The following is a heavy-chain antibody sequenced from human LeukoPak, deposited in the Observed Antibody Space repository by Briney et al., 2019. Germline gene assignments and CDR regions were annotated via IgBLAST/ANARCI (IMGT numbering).Heavy chain of an antibody. J-gene: IGHJ4*02. CDR3: TTHSMTTVTLFDY. CDR1: GFTFSNYR. D-gene: IGHD4-17*01. CDR2: IKQDGSEQ. Sequence: GGSLRPSCAAYGFTFSNYRMNWVRQAPGKGLEWVANIKQDGSEQYYVDSVKGRFTISRDNAKNSLYLQMNSLKTEDTAVYYCTTHSMTTVTLFDYWGQGTLVTVSS. V-gene: IGHV3-7*03.